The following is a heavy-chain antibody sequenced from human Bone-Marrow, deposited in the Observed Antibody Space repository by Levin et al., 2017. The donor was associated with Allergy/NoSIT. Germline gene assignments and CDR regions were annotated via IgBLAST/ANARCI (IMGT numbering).Heavy chain of an antibody. CDR1: GFTFSSYE. D-gene: IGHD3-10*01. CDR2: ISSSGRTI. J-gene: IGHJ4*02. CDR3: AKGGGCTMVQVDPLDH. Sequence: SCAVSGFTFSSYEMHWVRQAPGKGLEWVSHISSSGRTISYADSVKGRFTVSRDDAKNSLYLQLNSLRAEDTAVYYCAKGGGCTMVQVDPLDHWGQGTSVTVAS. V-gene: IGHV3-48*03.